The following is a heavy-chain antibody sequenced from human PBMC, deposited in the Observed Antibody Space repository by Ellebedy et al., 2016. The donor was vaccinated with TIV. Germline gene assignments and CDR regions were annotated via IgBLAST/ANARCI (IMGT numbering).Heavy chain of an antibody. CDR1: GFTFSSYA. CDR3: ASQEGYCSSTSCYPGYYYYGMDV. CDR2: ISYDGSNK. V-gene: IGHV3-30-3*01. D-gene: IGHD2-2*01. J-gene: IGHJ6*02. Sequence: GESLKISXAASGFTFSSYAMHWVRQAPGKGLEWVAVISYDGSNKYYADSVKGRFTISRDNSKNTLYLQMNSLRAEDTAVYYCASQEGYCSSTSCYPGYYYYGMDVWGQGTTVTVSS.